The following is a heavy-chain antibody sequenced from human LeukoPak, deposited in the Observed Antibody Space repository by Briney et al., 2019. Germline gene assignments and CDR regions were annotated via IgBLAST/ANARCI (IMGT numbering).Heavy chain of an antibody. CDR3: ATVGIAAAGYWFDP. Sequence: ASVKVSCKVSGYTLTELSMHWVRQAPGKGLEWMGGFDPEDGETIYAQKFQGRATMTEDTSTDTAYMELSSLRSEDTAVYYCATVGIAAAGYWFDPWGQGTLVTVSS. J-gene: IGHJ5*02. V-gene: IGHV1-24*01. CDR1: GYTLTELS. D-gene: IGHD6-13*01. CDR2: FDPEDGET.